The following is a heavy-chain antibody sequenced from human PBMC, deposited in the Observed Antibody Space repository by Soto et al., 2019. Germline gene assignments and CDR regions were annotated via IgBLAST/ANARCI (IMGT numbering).Heavy chain of an antibody. D-gene: IGHD3-9*01. V-gene: IGHV5-51*01. J-gene: IGHJ4*02. Sequence: GESLKISCMGSGYKVPTWHNFTSYWIAWVRQMPGEGLEWMGIIYPGDSDTRYSPSFQGQVTISADKSINSVYFQWSSLKASDTATYYCARGHPRGRYFDWLIFPLGYWGRGALVSVS. CDR3: ARGHPRGRYFDWLIFPLGY. CDR1: GYKVPTWHNFTSYW. CDR2: IYPGDSDT.